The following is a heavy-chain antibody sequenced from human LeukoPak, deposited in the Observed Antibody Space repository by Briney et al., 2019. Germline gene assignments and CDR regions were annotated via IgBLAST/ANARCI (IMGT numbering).Heavy chain of an antibody. Sequence: SETLSLTCTVSGCSISSGDYYWSWIRQPPGKGLEWIGYIYYSGSTYYNPSLKSRVTISVDTSKNQFSLKLSSVTAADTAVYYCARDSYSSSSGGFDYWGQGTLVTVSS. CDR1: GCSISSGDYY. CDR2: IYYSGST. CDR3: ARDSYSSSSGGFDY. J-gene: IGHJ4*02. D-gene: IGHD6-6*01. V-gene: IGHV4-30-4*01.